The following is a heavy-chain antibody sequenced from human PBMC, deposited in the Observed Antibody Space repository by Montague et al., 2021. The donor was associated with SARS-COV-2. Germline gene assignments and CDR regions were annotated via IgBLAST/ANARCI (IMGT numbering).Heavy chain of an antibody. D-gene: IGHD2-2*01. J-gene: IGHJ5*02. CDR1: GGSISSPDYY. V-gene: IGHV4-39*01. Sequence: SETLSLTCTVSGGSISSPDYYWGWIRQSPGKGLEWIGSISYAGRTYYNPSLRSRVSFSMDTSKNHFSLSLNSVTAADTAVYFCARQLSSYCSTSKCYPYYFDAWGQGALVAVSS. CDR3: ARQLSSYCSTSKCYPYYFDA. CDR2: ISYAGRT.